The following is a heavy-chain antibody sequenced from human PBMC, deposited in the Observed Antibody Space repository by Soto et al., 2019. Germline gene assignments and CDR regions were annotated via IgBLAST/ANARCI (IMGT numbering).Heavy chain of an antibody. J-gene: IGHJ4*02. Sequence: GGSLRLSCAASGFTFSSYAMHWVRQAPGKGLEWVAVISYDGSNKYYADSVKGRFTISRDNSKNTLYLQMNSLRAEDTAVYYCARDRRGPYDSSGFDYWGQGTLVTVSS. CDR3: ARDRRGPYDSSGFDY. CDR2: ISYDGSNK. CDR1: GFTFSSYA. V-gene: IGHV3-30-3*01. D-gene: IGHD3-22*01.